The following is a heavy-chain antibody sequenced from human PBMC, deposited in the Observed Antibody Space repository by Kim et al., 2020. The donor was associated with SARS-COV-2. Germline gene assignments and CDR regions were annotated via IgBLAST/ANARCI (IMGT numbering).Heavy chain of an antibody. CDR1: GFTFSSYA. CDR3: AKTNAYNWNFWYFDL. D-gene: IGHD1-7*01. V-gene: IGHV3-23*01. Sequence: GGSLRLSCAASGFTFSSYAMSWVRQAPGKGLDWVSSIGGNGATTYYADSVKGRFTISRDSSKNTLYLQMNSLRDEDTAIYYCAKTNAYNWNFWYFDLWGRGTLVTVSS. J-gene: IGHJ2*01. CDR2: IGGNGATT.